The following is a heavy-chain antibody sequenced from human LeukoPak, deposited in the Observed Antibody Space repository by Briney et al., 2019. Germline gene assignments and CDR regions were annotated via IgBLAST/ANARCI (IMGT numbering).Heavy chain of an antibody. Sequence: PGGSLRLSCAASGFTFSSYSMNWVRQAPGKGLEWASSISSSSSYIYYADSVKGRFTISRDNAKNSLYLQMNSLRAEDTAVYYCARVLWSHHEWLPPYDSSEGLDYWGQGTLVTVSS. CDR3: ARVLWSHHEWLPPYDSSEGLDY. D-gene: IGHD3-22*01. V-gene: IGHV3-21*01. CDR1: GFTFSSYS. CDR2: ISSSSSYI. J-gene: IGHJ4*02.